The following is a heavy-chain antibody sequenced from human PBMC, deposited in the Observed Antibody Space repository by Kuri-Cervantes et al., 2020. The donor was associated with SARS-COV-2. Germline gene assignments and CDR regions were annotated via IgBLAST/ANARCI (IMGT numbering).Heavy chain of an antibody. CDR3: ARGSVGAIFGVVTHYYYMDV. V-gene: IGHV4-34*01. Sequence: SETLSLTCAVYGGSFSGYYWSWIRQPPGKGLEWIGEINHSGSTNYNPSLKSRVTISVDTSKNQFSLKLSPVTAADTAVYYCARGSVGAIFGVVTHYYYMDVWGKGTTVTVSS. CDR1: GGSFSGYY. CDR2: INHSGST. J-gene: IGHJ6*03. D-gene: IGHD3-3*01.